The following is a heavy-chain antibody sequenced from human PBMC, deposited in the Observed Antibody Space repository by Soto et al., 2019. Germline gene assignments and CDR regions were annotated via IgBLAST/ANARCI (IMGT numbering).Heavy chain of an antibody. V-gene: IGHV4-39*01. D-gene: IGHD3-16*01. Sequence: QLQLQESGPGLVKPSETLSLTCTVSGGSVSSDSYNWDWIRQPPGKGLEWIGTIYYSGSTDYNPSRKSRVTISEDTSNNQFSLKVTSVTAADTAVYYCARFYVNALDIWGRWATVTVS. CDR2: IYYSGST. CDR3: ARFYVNALDI. CDR1: GGSVSSDSYN. J-gene: IGHJ3*02.